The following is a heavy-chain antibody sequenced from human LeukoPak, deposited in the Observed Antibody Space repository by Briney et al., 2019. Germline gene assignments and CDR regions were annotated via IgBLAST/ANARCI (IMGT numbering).Heavy chain of an antibody. J-gene: IGHJ6*03. D-gene: IGHD3-10*01. CDR3: ARHLGPDGSGSYYLRYFYYYMDV. V-gene: IGHV4-39*01. Sequence: KPSETLSLTCTVSGGSISSSSYYWGWIRQPPGKGLEWIGSIYYSGSTYYNPSLKSRVTISVDTSKNQFSLKLSSVTAADTAVYYCARHLGPDGSGSYYLRYFYYYMDVWGKGTLVTVS. CDR1: GGSISSSSYY. CDR2: IYYSGST.